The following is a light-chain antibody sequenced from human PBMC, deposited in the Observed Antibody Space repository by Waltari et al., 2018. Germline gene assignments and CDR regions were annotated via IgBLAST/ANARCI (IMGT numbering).Light chain of an antibody. Sequence: EIVLTQSPGTLSLSPGERATLSCRASQSVSSTYLAWYQQKPGQAPRLLIYDASSRATGIPDRFSGSGSGTDFTLIINRLEPEDFGVYYCQQCGSSPPTFGGGTKVQIK. CDR3: QQCGSSPPT. V-gene: IGKV3-20*01. CDR2: DAS. J-gene: IGKJ4*01. CDR1: QSVSSTY.